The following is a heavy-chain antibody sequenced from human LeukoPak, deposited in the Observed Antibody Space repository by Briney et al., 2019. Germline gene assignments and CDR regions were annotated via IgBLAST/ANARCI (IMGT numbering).Heavy chain of an antibody. D-gene: IGHD2-2*01. CDR3: ARSDCSSTSCYAAAQNWFDP. CDR2: INHSGST. Sequence: SETLSLTCAVYGVSFSGYYWSWIRQPPGKGLEWIGEINHSGSTNYNPSLKSRVTISVDTSKNQFSLKLSSVTAADTAVYYCARSDCSSTSCYAAAQNWFDPWGQGTLVTVSS. CDR1: GVSFSGYY. V-gene: IGHV4-34*01. J-gene: IGHJ5*02.